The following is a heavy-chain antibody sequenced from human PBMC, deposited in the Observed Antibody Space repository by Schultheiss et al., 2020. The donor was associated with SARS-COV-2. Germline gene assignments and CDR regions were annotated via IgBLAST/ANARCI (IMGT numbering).Heavy chain of an antibody. CDR1: GFTFSSYA. V-gene: IGHV3-23*01. J-gene: IGHJ5*02. Sequence: GGSLRLSCAASGFTFSSYAMSWVRQAPGKGLEWVSAISGSGGSTYYADSVKGRFTISRDNAKNSLYLQMNSLRAEDTAVYYCARDRNGHNWFDPWGQGTLVTVSS. CDR3: ARDRNGHNWFDP. CDR2: ISGSGGST.